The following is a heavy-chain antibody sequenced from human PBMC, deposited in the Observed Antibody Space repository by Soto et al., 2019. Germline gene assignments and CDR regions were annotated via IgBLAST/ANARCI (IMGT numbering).Heavy chain of an antibody. CDR1: GFTFSSYA. V-gene: IGHV3-23*01. D-gene: IGHD1-7*01. J-gene: IGHJ3*02. CDR3: AKDSELRRTYDAFDI. CDR2: ISGSGGST. Sequence: SXRLSFAASGFTFSSYAMSWVRQAPGKGLEWVSAISGSGGSTYYADSVKGRFTISRDNSKNTLYLQMNSLRAEDTAVYYCAKDSELRRTYDAFDIWGQGTMVTVSS.